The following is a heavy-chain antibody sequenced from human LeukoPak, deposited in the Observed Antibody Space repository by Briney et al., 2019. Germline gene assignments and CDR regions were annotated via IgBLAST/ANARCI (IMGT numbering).Heavy chain of an antibody. V-gene: IGHV4-59*12. CDR1: GDSISGYY. Sequence: PSETLSLTCTVSGDSISGYYWSWIRQPPGKGLEWIGGMHYSGSTYNNPSLRGRVTVSVDTSKNQFSLRLSSVTAADTAVYFCVRDPGIAAAFDYWGQGTLVTVSS. D-gene: IGHD6-13*01. CDR3: VRDPGIAAAFDY. CDR2: MHYSGST. J-gene: IGHJ4*02.